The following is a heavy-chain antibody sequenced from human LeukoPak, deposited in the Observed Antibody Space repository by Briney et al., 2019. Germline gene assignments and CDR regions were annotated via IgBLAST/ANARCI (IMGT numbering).Heavy chain of an antibody. CDR2: TNTDGTIT. D-gene: IGHD1-26*01. CDR3: GRDLGGRGGA. V-gene: IGHV3-74*01. J-gene: IGHJ5*02. CDR1: GFTFSSYW. Sequence: GGSLRLSCAASGFTFSSYWMHWGRQGPGTGLVWVSRTNTDGTITNYADSVEGRFTISRDNAKDTLYLQMNSLRAEDTAVYYCGRDLGGRGGAWGQGALLTDSS.